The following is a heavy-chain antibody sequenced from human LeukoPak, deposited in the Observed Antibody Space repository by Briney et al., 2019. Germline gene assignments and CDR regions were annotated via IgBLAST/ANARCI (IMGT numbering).Heavy chain of an antibody. J-gene: IGHJ4*02. Sequence: PSETLSLTCTVSGGSISSSSYYWGWIRQPPGKGLEWIGGIYYSGSTYYNPSLKSRVTISVDTSKNQFSLKLSSVTAADTAVYYCARAGYYDSSGYYPENYFDYWGQGTLVTVSS. CDR1: GGSISSSSYY. CDR3: ARAGYYDSSGYYPENYFDY. D-gene: IGHD3-22*01. CDR2: IYYSGST. V-gene: IGHV4-39*07.